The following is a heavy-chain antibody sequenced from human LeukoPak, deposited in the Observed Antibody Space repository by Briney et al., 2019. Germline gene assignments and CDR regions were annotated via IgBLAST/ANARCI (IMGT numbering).Heavy chain of an antibody. Sequence: SETLSLTCTVSGGSISSYYWSWIRQPAGKGLEWIGRIFTSGSTNYNPSLKSRVTMSVDTSKNQFSLKLSSVTAADTAVYYCARDLYCSSTSCYRFGPWGQGTLVTVSS. CDR1: GGSISSYY. V-gene: IGHV4-4*07. D-gene: IGHD2-2*01. J-gene: IGHJ5*02. CDR2: IFTSGST. CDR3: ARDLYCSSTSCYRFGP.